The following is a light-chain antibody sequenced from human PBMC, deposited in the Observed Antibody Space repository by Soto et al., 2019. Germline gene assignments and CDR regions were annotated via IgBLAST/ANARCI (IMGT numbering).Light chain of an antibody. Sequence: QSALTQPASVSGSPGQSITISCTGTSSDVGNYNLVSWYQQHPGKAPKLMIYEGSKRPSGVSDRFSGSKSGNTASLTISGLQAEDEADYYCSSSAGSSSWVCGGGTKLTVL. CDR3: SSSAGSSSWV. CDR2: EGS. J-gene: IGLJ3*02. V-gene: IGLV2-23*01. CDR1: SSDVGNYNL.